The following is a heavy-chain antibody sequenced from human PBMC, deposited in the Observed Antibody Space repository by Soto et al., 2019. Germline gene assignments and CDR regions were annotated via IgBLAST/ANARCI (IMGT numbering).Heavy chain of an antibody. J-gene: IGHJ5*02. CDR2: IYHSGST. Sequence: PSETLSLTCAVSGYSISSGYYWGWIRQPPGKGLEWIGSIYHSGSTYYNPSLKSRVTISVDTSKNQFSLKLSSVTAADTAVYYCARVTTWFDPWGQGTLVTVSS. CDR3: ARVTTWFDP. CDR1: GYSISSGYY. D-gene: IGHD3-22*01. V-gene: IGHV4-38-2*01.